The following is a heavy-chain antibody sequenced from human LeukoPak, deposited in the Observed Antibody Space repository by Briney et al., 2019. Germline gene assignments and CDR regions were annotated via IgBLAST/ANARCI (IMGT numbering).Heavy chain of an antibody. V-gene: IGHV3-23*01. Sequence: PGGSLRPSCAASGFTFISYAMNWVRQAPGRGLEWVSCFSGSGGNTYYADSVKGRFTISRDNSKNTLYLQMNSLRAEDTAVYYCANGNRCTSPNCLGYYYFYMDVWGKGTTVTVSS. CDR1: GFTFISYA. CDR2: FSGSGGNT. J-gene: IGHJ6*03. CDR3: ANGNRCTSPNCLGYYYFYMDV. D-gene: IGHD2-8*01.